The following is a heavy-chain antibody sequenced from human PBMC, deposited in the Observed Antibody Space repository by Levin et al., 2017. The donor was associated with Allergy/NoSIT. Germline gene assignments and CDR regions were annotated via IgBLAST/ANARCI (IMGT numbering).Heavy chain of an antibody. V-gene: IGHV1-69*13. CDR2: IIPIFGTA. CDR1: GGTFSSYA. CDR3: ARPPGDYGDYFEGGHQDEYAFDI. Sequence: ASVKVSCKASGGTFSSYAISWVRQAPGQGLEWMGGIIPIFGTANYAQKFQGRVTITADESTSTAYMELSSLRSEDTAVYYCARPPGDYGDYFEGGHQDEYAFDIWGQGTMVTVSS. D-gene: IGHD4-17*01. J-gene: IGHJ3*02.